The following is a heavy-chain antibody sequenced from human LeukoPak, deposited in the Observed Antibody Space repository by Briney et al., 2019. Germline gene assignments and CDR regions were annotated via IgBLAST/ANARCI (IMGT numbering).Heavy chain of an antibody. V-gene: IGHV3-33*06. CDR3: AKDGGLWVSAHWGDS. CDR2: IWYDGSNK. Sequence: PGGSLRLSCATSGFTFNRFSMHWVRQAPGKGLEWVAVIWYDGSNKDYADSVKGRFTISRDNSKNTLYLQMSGLRAEDTAVYYCAKDGGLWVSAHWGDSWGRGTLVTVSS. J-gene: IGHJ4*02. CDR1: GFTFNRFS. D-gene: IGHD7-27*01.